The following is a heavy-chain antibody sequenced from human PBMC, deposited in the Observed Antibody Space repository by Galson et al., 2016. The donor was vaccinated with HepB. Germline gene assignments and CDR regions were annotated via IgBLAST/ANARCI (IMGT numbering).Heavy chain of an antibody. CDR3: AKISQLGVRPTRPAFDT. J-gene: IGHJ3*02. V-gene: IGHV4-59*01. CDR1: GGSMSGSY. Sequence: ETLSLTCAVSGGSMSGSYWSWIRQPTGKGLECIGFIYYTGTTSYSPSLKSRLTISIDTSKSQFSLKLTSVTAADTAIYYCAKISQLGVRPTRPAFDTWGQGTMVTVSS. CDR2: IYYTGTT. D-gene: IGHD3-10*01.